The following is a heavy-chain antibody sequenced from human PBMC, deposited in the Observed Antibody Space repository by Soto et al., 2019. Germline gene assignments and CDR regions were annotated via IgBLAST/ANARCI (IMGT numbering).Heavy chain of an antibody. CDR2: NYYSGIT. J-gene: IGHJ6*02. D-gene: IGHD6-6*01. V-gene: IGHV4-31*03. CDR1: GGSISSGGSY. CDR3: ARAPSIAGRYYGMDV. Sequence: QVQLQESGPGLVKPSQTLSLTYTVSGGSISSGGSYWTWIRQHPGKGLEWIGYNYYSGITYYNPSLTSRVTISLYTSKSQFSLKLSSATAADTAVYYCARAPSIAGRYYGMDVWGQGTTVTVSS.